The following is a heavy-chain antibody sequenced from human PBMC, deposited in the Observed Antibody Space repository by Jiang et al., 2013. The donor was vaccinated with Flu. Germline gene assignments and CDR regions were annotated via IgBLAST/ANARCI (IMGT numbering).Heavy chain of an antibody. CDR2: SFYSGST. V-gene: IGHV4-39*01. D-gene: IGHD4-17*01. CDR3: ASPFNYGDYFDY. J-gene: IGHJ4*02. Sequence: GLVKPSETLSLTCTVSGGPMSSSSYFWGWIRQPAGRGWSGLGVSFYSGSTYYNPSLESRVTISVDTSRNQFSLKLRSVTAADTAIYYCASPFNYGDYFDYWGQGSLVTVSS. CDR1: GGPMSSSSYF.